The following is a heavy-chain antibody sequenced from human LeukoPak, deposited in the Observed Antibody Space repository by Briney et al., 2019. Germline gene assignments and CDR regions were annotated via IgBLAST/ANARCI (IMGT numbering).Heavy chain of an antibody. J-gene: IGHJ4*02. V-gene: IGHV3-49*03. CDR3: TRDRGAYNLYDY. Sequence: GGSLRLSCTASGFTFGDYAMSWIRQAPGEGLEWVGFIRSKAYGETADYAASVKGRFTISRDDSKAIAYLQMNSLKTEDTAVYHCTRDRGAYNLYDYWGQGTLVTVSS. CDR1: GFTFGDYA. D-gene: IGHD1-1*01. CDR2: IRSKAYGETA.